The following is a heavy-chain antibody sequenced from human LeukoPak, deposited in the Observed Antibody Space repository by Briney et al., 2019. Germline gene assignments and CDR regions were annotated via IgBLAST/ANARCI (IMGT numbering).Heavy chain of an antibody. CDR3: ARAAYSSSHYFDY. Sequence: ETLSLTCAVYGGSFSGYYWSWIRQPPGKGLEWIGEINHSGSTNYNPSLKSRVTILVDTSKTQFSLKLSSVTAADTAVYYCARAAYSSSHYFDYWGQGTLVTVSS. V-gene: IGHV4-34*01. CDR1: GGSFSGYY. J-gene: IGHJ4*02. CDR2: INHSGST. D-gene: IGHD6-13*01.